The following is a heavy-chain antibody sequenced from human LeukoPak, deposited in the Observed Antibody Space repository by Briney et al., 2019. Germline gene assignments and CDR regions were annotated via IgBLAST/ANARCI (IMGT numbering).Heavy chain of an antibody. CDR3: AGSPFDY. J-gene: IGHJ4*02. V-gene: IGHV3-30*02. CDR2: IRNDGSKK. CDR1: GFTFSTYG. Sequence: GGSLRLSCAASGFTFSTYGMHWVRQAPGKGLEWVAFIRNDGSKKYDADSVKGRFTISRDNSKNTLYLQMNSLRPEDTAMYYCAGSPFDYWGQGTLVTVSS.